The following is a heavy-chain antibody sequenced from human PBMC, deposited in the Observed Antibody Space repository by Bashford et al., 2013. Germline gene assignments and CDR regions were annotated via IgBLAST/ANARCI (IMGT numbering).Heavy chain of an antibody. CDR2: MNPNSGNT. D-gene: IGHD4-17*01. CDR1: GYTFTSYD. J-gene: IGHJ5*01. CDR3: SKVGDGNWFDS. V-gene: IGHV1-8*01. Sequence: ASVKVSCKASGYTFTSYDINWVRQATGQGLEWMGWMNPNSGNTGYAQKFQGRVTMTRNTSISTAYMELSSLRSEDTAVYYCSKVGDGNWFDSWGRGNCGHRLL.